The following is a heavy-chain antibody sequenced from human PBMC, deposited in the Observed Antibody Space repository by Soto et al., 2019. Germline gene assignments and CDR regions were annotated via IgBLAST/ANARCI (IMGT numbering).Heavy chain of an antibody. CDR2: IYYSGNT. D-gene: IGHD6-13*01. Sequence: SETLSLTCTGSCGSLGSSSYYWGWIRQSPGKGLEWIGNIYYSGNTFYNPSLKSRVTISVDTSKNQFYLHLSSVTAADTAIFYCASIAAPGTTHFDFWGQGTLVTVSS. V-gene: IGHV4-39*01. CDR3: ASIAAPGTTHFDF. CDR1: CGSLGSSSYY. J-gene: IGHJ4*02.